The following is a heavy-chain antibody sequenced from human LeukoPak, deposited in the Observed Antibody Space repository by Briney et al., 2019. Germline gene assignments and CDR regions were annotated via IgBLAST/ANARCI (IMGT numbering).Heavy chain of an antibody. CDR1: GFTVSSNY. D-gene: IGHD6-13*01. CDR3: AKDREYSSSLFDY. J-gene: IGHJ4*02. V-gene: IGHV3-23*01. CDR2: ISGSGGST. Sequence: PGGSLRLSCAASGFTVSSNYMTWVRQAPGKGLEWVSAISGSGGSTYYADSVKGRFTISRDNSKNTLYLQMNSLRAEDTAVYYCAKDREYSSSLFDYWGQGTLVTVSS.